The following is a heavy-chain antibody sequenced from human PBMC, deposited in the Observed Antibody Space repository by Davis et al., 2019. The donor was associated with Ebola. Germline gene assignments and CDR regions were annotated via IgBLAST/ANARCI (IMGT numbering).Heavy chain of an antibody. CDR2: INAGNGNT. Sequence: AASVKVSCKASGYTLTSHAMHWVRQAPGQRLEWMGWINAGNGNTKYSQKFQGRVTITRDTSANTAYMELSSLRSEDTSVYYCARDRGGDYSFDYWGQGTLVTVSS. D-gene: IGHD3-10*01. CDR3: ARDRGGDYSFDY. J-gene: IGHJ4*02. CDR1: GYTLTSHA. V-gene: IGHV1-3*01.